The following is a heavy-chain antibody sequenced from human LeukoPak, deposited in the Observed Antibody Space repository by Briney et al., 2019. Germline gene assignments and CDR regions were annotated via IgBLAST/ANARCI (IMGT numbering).Heavy chain of an antibody. CDR2: IKQDGSEK. V-gene: IGHV3-7*01. CDR1: GFIFSYYG. Sequence: QPGRSLRLSCAASGFIFSYYGMHWVRQAPGKGLEWVANIKQDGSEKYYVDSVKGRFTISRDNAKNSLYLQMNSLRAEDTAVYHCARFRGSYFDYWGQGTLVTVSS. D-gene: IGHD1-26*01. J-gene: IGHJ4*02. CDR3: ARFRGSYFDY.